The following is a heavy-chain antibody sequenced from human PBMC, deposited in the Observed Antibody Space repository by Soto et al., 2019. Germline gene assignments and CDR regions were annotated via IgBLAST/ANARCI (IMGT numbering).Heavy chain of an antibody. V-gene: IGHV1-3*01. J-gene: IGHJ4*02. CDR1: GYMFSSYA. D-gene: IGHD1-1*01. CDR3: ARTGGWNDAIEY. CDR2: INADNGNT. Sequence: QVQLVQSGAEVKKPGASVKVSCKASGYMFSSYAMHWARQAPGQSLEWMGWINADNGNTKYSQKFQGRVTISRDTSAMSAYMELSSLRSEDTALYYCARTGGWNDAIEYWGQGTLVAVSS.